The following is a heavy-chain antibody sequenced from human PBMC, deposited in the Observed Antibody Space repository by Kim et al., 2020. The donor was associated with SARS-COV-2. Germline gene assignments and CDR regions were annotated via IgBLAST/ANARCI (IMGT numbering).Heavy chain of an antibody. D-gene: IGHD6-13*01. CDR1: GFTFSDYF. CDR2: ISSSSTYT. CDR3: ARDTTTAAADNYYYYGMDV. Sequence: GGSLRLSCAASGFTFSDYFMSWIRQPPGKGLEWVSYISSSSTYTNYADSVKGRFTISRDNAKNSLYLQMNSLRAEDTAVYYCARDTTTAAADNYYYYGMDVWGQGTTVTVSS. J-gene: IGHJ6*02. V-gene: IGHV3-11*06.